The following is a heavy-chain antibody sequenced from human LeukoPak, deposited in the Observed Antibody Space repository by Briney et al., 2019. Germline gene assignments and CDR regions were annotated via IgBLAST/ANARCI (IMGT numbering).Heavy chain of an antibody. J-gene: IGHJ4*02. CDR3: ASGPSGWPYSFDS. V-gene: IGHV3-48*01. D-gene: IGHD6-19*01. CDR1: GFTFSSYA. CDR2: ISSSSTPKYISTTTSTR. Sequence: GGSLRLSCAASGFTFSSYAMSWVRQAPGKGQEWVSYISSSSTPKYISTTTSTRYYADSVKGRFIISRDNAKNSLYLQMNSLRAEDTAVYYCASGPSGWPYSFDSWGQGTLVTISS.